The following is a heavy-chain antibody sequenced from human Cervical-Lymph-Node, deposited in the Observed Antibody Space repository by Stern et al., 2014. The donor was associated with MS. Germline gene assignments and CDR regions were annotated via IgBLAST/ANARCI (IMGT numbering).Heavy chain of an antibody. J-gene: IGHJ4*02. D-gene: IGHD2-2*02. V-gene: IGHV4-59*01. Sequence: QVQLQESGPGLVKPSGTLSLTCTVSGGPIKSYYWTWIRPPPGKGLEWSGDIYYSGNTDYTPSLKSRVTMSVDTSKNQFSLKVRSVTTADTAIYYCARAGYRYYFDSWGQGTPVIVSS. CDR3: ARAGYRYYFDS. CDR2: IYYSGNT. CDR1: GGPIKSYY.